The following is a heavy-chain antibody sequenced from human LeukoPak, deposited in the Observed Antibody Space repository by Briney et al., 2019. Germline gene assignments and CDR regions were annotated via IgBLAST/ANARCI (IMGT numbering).Heavy chain of an antibody. Sequence: ASVTVSCKASGYTFTVYYMHWVRQAPGQGRGWRGWINPNSGGTNYAQRFQGRVTMTRDTSISTAYMELSRLRSDDTAVYYCAREWALVGAIFDYWGQGTLVTVSS. CDR2: INPNSGGT. CDR3: AREWALVGAIFDY. CDR1: GYTFTVYY. V-gene: IGHV1-2*02. J-gene: IGHJ4*02. D-gene: IGHD1-26*01.